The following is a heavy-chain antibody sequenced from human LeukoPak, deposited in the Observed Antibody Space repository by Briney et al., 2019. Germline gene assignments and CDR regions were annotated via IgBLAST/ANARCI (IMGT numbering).Heavy chain of an antibody. CDR3: ARDCSSTSCYRWDAFDI. Sequence: SETLSLTCTVSGGSISSYYWSWIRQPAGKGLEWIGRIYTSGSTNYNPSLKSRVTMSVDTSKNQFSLKLSSVTAADTAVYYCARDCSSTSCYRWDAFDIWGQGTMVTVSS. CDR1: GGSISSYY. CDR2: IYTSGST. V-gene: IGHV4-4*07. D-gene: IGHD2-2*02. J-gene: IGHJ3*02.